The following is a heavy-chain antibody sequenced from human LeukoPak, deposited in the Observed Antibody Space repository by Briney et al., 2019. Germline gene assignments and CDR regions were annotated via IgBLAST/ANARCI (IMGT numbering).Heavy chain of an antibody. V-gene: IGHV3-73*01. CDR2: IRSKANSYAT. Sequence: GGSLRLSCAASGFTFSGSAMHSVRQTSGKGLEWVGRIRSKANSYATAYAASVKGRFTISRDDSKNTAYLQMNSLKTEDTAVYYCTRALPNSSSWSRWFDPWGQGTLVTVSS. CDR3: TRALPNSSSWSRWFDP. CDR1: GFTFSGSA. J-gene: IGHJ5*02. D-gene: IGHD6-13*01.